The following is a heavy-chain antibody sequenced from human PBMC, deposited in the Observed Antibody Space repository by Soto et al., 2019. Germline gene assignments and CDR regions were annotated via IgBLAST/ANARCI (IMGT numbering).Heavy chain of an antibody. Sequence: QVQLQESGPGLVKPSETLSLTCTVSGGSVSSGSYYWSWIRQPPGKGLEWIGYIYYSGSTNYNPSLQSRVTLSVDTYKNQCSLKLSSVTAADTAVYYCARVKVERNDAFDIWGQGTMVTVSS. CDR1: GGSVSSGSYY. CDR3: ARVKVERNDAFDI. J-gene: IGHJ3*02. CDR2: IYYSGST. V-gene: IGHV4-61*01.